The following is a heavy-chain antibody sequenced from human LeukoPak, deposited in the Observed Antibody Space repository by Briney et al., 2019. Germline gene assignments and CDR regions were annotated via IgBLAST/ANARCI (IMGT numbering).Heavy chain of an antibody. D-gene: IGHD3-9*01. Sequence: SETLSLTCTVSGGSISSYYWSWIRQPPGKGLEWIGYIYYSGSTNYNPSLKSRVTISVDTSKNQFSLKLSSVTAADTAVYYCARDSSGLRYFDWLSLKPYYYYGMDAWGQGTTVTVSS. V-gene: IGHV4-59*01. J-gene: IGHJ6*02. CDR1: GGSISSYY. CDR2: IYYSGST. CDR3: ARDSSGLRYFDWLSLKPYYYYGMDA.